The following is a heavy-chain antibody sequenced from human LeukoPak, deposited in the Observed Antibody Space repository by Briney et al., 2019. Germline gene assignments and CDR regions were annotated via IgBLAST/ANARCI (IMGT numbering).Heavy chain of an antibody. Sequence: KASETLSLTCAVYGGSSSGYYWSWIRQPPGKGLEWIGEINHSGSTNYNPSLKSRVTISVDTSKNQFSLKLSSVTAADTAVYYCARRKTHYYYYYMDVWGKGTTVTISS. J-gene: IGHJ6*03. CDR2: INHSGST. CDR3: ARRKTHYYYYYMDV. V-gene: IGHV4-34*01. CDR1: GGSSSGYY.